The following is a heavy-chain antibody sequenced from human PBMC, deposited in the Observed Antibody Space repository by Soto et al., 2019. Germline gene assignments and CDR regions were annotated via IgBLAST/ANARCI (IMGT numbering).Heavy chain of an antibody. CDR1: GYTFTSYD. CDR3: AISAIQWLGIHFDY. V-gene: IGHV1-8*01. CDR2: MNPNSGNT. J-gene: IGHJ4*02. D-gene: IGHD6-19*01. Sequence: QVQLVQSGAEVKKPGASVKVSCKASGYTFTSYDINWVRQATGQGLEWMGWMNPNSGNTGYAQKFQGRVTMTRNTSISTAYMELSSLRSEDTAVYYCAISAIQWLGIHFDYWGQGTLVTVSS.